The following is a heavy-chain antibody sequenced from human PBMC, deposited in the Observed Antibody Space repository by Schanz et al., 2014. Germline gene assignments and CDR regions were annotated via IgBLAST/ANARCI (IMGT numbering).Heavy chain of an antibody. Sequence: QVQLVQSGAEVKKPGASVTVSCKASGYTLTGFGVSWVRQAPGHGREWMGWISAYSGNSKYAQKLQGRVTMTTDTSTNTAYMELRSMTSADTAVYYCARFNRGSHSTPYYYYGMDAGGQGTAVTVSS. CDR2: ISAYSGNS. D-gene: IGHD1-26*01. J-gene: IGHJ6*02. CDR1: GYTLTGFG. V-gene: IGHV1-18*01. CDR3: ARFNRGSHSTPYYYYGMDA.